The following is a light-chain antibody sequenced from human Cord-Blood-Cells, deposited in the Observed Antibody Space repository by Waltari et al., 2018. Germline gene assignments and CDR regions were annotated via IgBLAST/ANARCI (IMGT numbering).Light chain of an antibody. CDR3: QQYDNLPFT. J-gene: IGKJ3*01. V-gene: IGKV1-33*01. CDR2: DAS. Sequence: DIQITQSPSSLPASVGDRVTITCQASQDISNYLNWYQQKPGKATKLLIYDASNLETGVPSRFSGSGSGTDFTFTISSLQPEDIATYYCQQYDNLPFTFGPGTKVDIK. CDR1: QDISNY.